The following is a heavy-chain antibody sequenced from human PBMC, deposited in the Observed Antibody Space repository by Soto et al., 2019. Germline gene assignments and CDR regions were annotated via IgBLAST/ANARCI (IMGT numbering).Heavy chain of an antibody. CDR3: AREADRRWRHWFDY. Sequence: QVQLVQSGAEVKKPGSSVKVSCMASGGTFSTYGVSWVRQAPGQGLEWMGGIIPLLGTTNYAQRYQARFTSSVAESMNTAYMEMRSLRSDDTAVYFCAREADRRWRHWFDYWGQGTLVTVSS. D-gene: IGHD3-22*01. J-gene: IGHJ4*02. CDR2: IIPLLGTT. CDR1: GGTFSTYG. V-gene: IGHV1-69*01.